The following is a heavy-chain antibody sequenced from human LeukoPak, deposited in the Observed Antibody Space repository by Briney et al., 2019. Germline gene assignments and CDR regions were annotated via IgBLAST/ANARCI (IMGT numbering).Heavy chain of an antibody. CDR2: IYYSGST. CDR1: GGSISSYF. Sequence: SETLSLTCTVSGGSISSYFWSWIRQPPGKGLEWIGYIYYSGSTNYNPSLRGRVTISVDTSKNQFSLKLSSVTAADTAVYYCARHFYRATVTGAYFDYWGQGTLVTVSS. D-gene: IGHD4-17*01. V-gene: IGHV4-59*08. J-gene: IGHJ4*02. CDR3: ARHFYRATVTGAYFDY.